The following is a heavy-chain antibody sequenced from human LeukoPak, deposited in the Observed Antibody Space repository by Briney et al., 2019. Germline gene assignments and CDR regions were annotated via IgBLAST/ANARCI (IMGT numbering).Heavy chain of an antibody. CDR3: ARVLAPSTPSNAFDI. CDR1: GFTFSSYA. CDR2: IRYDGSNK. J-gene: IGHJ3*02. Sequence: GGSLRLSCAASGFTFSSYAMHWVRQAPGKGLEWVAFIRYDGSNKYYADSVKGRFTISRDNAKNSLYLQMNSLRAEDTAVYYCARVLAPSTPSNAFDIWGQGTMVTVSS. V-gene: IGHV3-30*02. D-gene: IGHD5-12*01.